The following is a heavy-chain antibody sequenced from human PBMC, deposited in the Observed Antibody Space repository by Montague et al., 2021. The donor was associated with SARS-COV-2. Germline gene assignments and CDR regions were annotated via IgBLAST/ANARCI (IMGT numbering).Heavy chain of an antibody. Sequence: PALVKPTQTLTLTCTFSGFSLSTSGMCVSWIRQPPGKALEWLALIDWDDDKFYSPSLKTRLTISKDTSKNQVVLTMTNLDPVDTATYYCARVRYFDTTFDYWGQGTLVTVSS. CDR2: IDWDDDK. CDR1: GFSLSTSGMC. J-gene: IGHJ4*02. CDR3: ARVRYFDTTFDY. V-gene: IGHV2-70*01. D-gene: IGHD3-9*01.